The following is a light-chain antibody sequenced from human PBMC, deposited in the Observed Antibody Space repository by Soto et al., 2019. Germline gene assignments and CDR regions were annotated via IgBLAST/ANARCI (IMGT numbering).Light chain of an antibody. CDR2: LEGSGSY. J-gene: IGLJ3*02. CDR3: ETWGTGIQV. CDR1: SGHSSYI. V-gene: IGLV4-60*03. Sequence: QPVLTQSSSASASLGSSVKLTCTLSSGHSSYIIAWHQQQPGKAPRYLMKLEGSGSYNKGSGVPDRFSGSSSGADRYLTISNLQSEDEADYYCETWGTGIQVFGGGTKLTVL.